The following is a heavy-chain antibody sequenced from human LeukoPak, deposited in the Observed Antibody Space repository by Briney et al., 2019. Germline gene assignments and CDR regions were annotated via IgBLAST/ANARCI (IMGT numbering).Heavy chain of an antibody. CDR2: IYYSGST. J-gene: IGHJ3*02. Sequence: SETLSLTCTVSGDSISSSSSYWGWIRQPPGEGLEWIGSIYYSGSTYYNTSLKSRVTISVDTSKNQFSLKLSSVTAADTAIYYCARIPTNAVPSAHNGFDIWGQGTMLTVSS. CDR1: GDSISSSSSY. D-gene: IGHD5-24*01. CDR3: ARIPTNAVPSAHNGFDI. V-gene: IGHV4-39*01.